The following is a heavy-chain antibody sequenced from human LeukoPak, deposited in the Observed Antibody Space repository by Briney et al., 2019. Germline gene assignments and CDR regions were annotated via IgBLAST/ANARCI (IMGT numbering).Heavy chain of an antibody. CDR2: MNPNSGNT. CDR1: GYTFTSYD. J-gene: IGHJ6*02. V-gene: IGHV1-8*01. CDR3: ERGRPTSSWYLYYYYGMDV. Sequence: ASVKVSCKASGYTFTSYDINWVRQATGQGLEWMGWMNPNSGNTGYAQKFQGRVTMTRNTSISTAYMELSSLRSEDTAVYYCERGRPTSSWYLYYYYGMDVWGQGTTVTVSS. D-gene: IGHD6-13*01.